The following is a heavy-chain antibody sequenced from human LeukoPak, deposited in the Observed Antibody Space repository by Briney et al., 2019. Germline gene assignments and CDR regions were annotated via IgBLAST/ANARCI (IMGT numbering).Heavy chain of an antibody. CDR2: ISGSGGST. CDR3: AKDLDDSSGYYPNYYFDY. D-gene: IGHD3-22*01. CDR1: GFTFSSYA. Sequence: GGSLRLSCAASGFTFSSYAMSWVRQAPGKGLEWVSAISGSGGSTYYADSVKGRFTISRDNSKNTLYLQMNSLRAEDTAVYYCAKDLDDSSGYYPNYYFDYWGQGTLVTVSS. V-gene: IGHV3-23*01. J-gene: IGHJ4*02.